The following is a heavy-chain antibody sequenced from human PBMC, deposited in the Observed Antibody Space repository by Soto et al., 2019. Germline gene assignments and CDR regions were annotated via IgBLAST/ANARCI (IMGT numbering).Heavy chain of an antibody. CDR3: ARGGYDSSGYHYYYYGMDV. J-gene: IGHJ6*02. V-gene: IGHV1-69*13. CDR2: IIPIFGTA. Sequence: GASVKVSCKASGGTFTNYAFSWVRQAPXQGLEWLGGIIPIFGTADYAQKFQGRVTITADESTSTAYMELSSLRSEDTAVYYCARGGYDSSGYHYYYYGMDVWGQGTTVTVSS. D-gene: IGHD3-22*01. CDR1: GGTFTNYA.